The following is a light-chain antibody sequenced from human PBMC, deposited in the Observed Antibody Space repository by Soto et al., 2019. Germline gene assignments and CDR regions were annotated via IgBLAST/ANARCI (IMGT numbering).Light chain of an antibody. CDR2: DVI. CDR1: SSDVGLYDF. V-gene: IGLV2-11*01. J-gene: IGLJ1*01. Sequence: QSILTQPASVSGSPGQSITISCTGASSDVGLYDFVSWYQQHPGKAPKLVIYDVIKRPSGVPDRFSGSKSGNTASLTISGLQAEDEADYYCCSHAGSSVVFGAGTKVTVL. CDR3: CSHAGSSVV.